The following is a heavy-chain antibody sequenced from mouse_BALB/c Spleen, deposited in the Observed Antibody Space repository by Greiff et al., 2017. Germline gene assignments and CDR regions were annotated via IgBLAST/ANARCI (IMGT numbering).Heavy chain of an antibody. CDR2: IRLKSNNYAT. CDR3: TRVYYRYVVDAMDY. V-gene: IGHV6-6*02. CDR1: GFTFSNYW. J-gene: IGHJ4*01. D-gene: IGHD2-14*01. Sequence: EVKLVESGGGLVQPGGSMKLSCVASGFTFSNYWMNWVRQSPEKGLEWVAEIRLKSNNYATHYAESVKGRFTISRDDSKSSVYLQMNNLRAEDTGIYYCTRVYYRYVVDAMDYWGQGTSVTVSS.